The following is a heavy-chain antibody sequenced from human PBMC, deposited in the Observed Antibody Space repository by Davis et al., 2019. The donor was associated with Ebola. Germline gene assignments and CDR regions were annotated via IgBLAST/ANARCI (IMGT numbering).Heavy chain of an antibody. D-gene: IGHD2-15*01. J-gene: IGHJ6*02. Sequence: AASVKVSCKASGYTFTSYYMHWVRQAPGQGLEWMGIINPSGCTTRYAQKFQGRVTMTRDTSTSTVYMELSSLRSEDTAVYYCARRLYCSGGSCYEYYYGMDVWGQGTTVTVSS. CDR2: INPSGCTT. CDR3: ARRLYCSGGSCYEYYYGMDV. CDR1: GYTFTSYY. V-gene: IGHV1-46*01.